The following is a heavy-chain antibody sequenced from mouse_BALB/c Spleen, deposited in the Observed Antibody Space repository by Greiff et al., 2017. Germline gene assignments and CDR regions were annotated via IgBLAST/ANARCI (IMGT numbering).Heavy chain of an antibody. CDR2: INPSSGYT. J-gene: IGHJ2*01. V-gene: IGHV1-4*01. CDR1: GYTFTSYT. D-gene: IGHD2-14*01. Sequence: VKLMESGAELARPGASVKMSCKASGYTFTSYTMHWVKQRPGQGLEWIGYINPSSGYTNYNQKFKDKATLTADKSSSTAYMQLSSLTSEDSAVYYCAREDRYVYYFDYWGQGTTLTVSS. CDR3: AREDRYVYYFDY.